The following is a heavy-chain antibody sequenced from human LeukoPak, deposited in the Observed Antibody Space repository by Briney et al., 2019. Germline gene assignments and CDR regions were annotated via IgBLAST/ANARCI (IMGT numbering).Heavy chain of an antibody. Sequence: PGGSLRLSCAASGFTFSSYSMNWVRQAPGKGLEWVSSISSSSSYIYYADSVKGRFTISRDNAKNSLYLQMNSLRAEDTAVYYCARDCGGSCYRLTPGKNDYWGQGTLVTVSS. CDR1: GFTFSSYS. CDR3: ARDCGGSCYRLTPGKNDY. CDR2: ISSSSSYI. V-gene: IGHV3-21*01. J-gene: IGHJ4*02. D-gene: IGHD2-15*01.